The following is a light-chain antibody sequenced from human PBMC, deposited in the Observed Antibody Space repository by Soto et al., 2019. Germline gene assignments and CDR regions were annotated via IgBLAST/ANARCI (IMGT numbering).Light chain of an antibody. Sequence: GLTQPPVSLSLSPDERAMMSCMASQSIGSSYLAWYQQKPGQAPRLLIYGASTRATGIPDRFSGSGSGTDFTLTINRVAPEDFAVYYCQQYVSLPITFGQGTRLEIK. V-gene: IGKV3-20*01. J-gene: IGKJ5*01. CDR3: QQYVSLPIT. CDR2: GAS. CDR1: QSIGSSY.